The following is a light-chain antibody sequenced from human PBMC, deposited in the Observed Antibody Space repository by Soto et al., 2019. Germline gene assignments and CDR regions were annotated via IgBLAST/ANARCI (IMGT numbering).Light chain of an antibody. J-gene: IGKJ1*01. CDR2: GAS. Sequence: EIVLTQSPGTLSLSPGERATLSCRASQSVSSSYLAWYKQKPGQAPRLLIYGASNRATGIPDRISGSGSGKDFTLTISRLEPEDFAVYYCQQYSTSPWTFGQGTKVEIK. CDR3: QQYSTSPWT. V-gene: IGKV3-20*01. CDR1: QSVSSSY.